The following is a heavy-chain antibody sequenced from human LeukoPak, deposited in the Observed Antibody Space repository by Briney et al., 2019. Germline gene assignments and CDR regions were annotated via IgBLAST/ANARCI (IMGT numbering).Heavy chain of an antibody. CDR2: ISTSGSTI. V-gene: IGHV3-48*03. CDR1: GFTFSSYE. D-gene: IGHD3-10*02. Sequence: GGSLRLSCAASGFTFSSYEMNWVRQAPGKGLEWVSYISTSGSTIYYADSVKGRFTISRDNSKNSLYLQMSSLRAEDTAVYYCAELGITMIGGVWGKGTTVTISS. CDR3: AELGITMIGGV. J-gene: IGHJ6*04.